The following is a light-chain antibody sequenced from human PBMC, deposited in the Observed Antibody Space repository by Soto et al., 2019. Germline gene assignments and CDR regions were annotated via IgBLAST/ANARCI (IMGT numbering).Light chain of an antibody. V-gene: IGKV3-20*01. CDR1: QSISSSY. CDR2: GAS. Sequence: EIVLTQSPGTLSLSPGERATLSCRASQSISSSYLAWYQQKPGQAPRPLIYGASSRATGIPDRFSGSGSGKDFTLTISRLEPEDFAVYYCQQYGRTFGQGTKVDIK. CDR3: QQYGRT. J-gene: IGKJ1*01.